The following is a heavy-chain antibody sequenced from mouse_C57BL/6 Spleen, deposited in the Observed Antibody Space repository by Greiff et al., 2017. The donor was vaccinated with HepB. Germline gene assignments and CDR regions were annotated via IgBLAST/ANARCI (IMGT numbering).Heavy chain of an antibody. CDR2: INYDGSST. CDR3: ARVKYSNYDYFDY. V-gene: IGHV5-16*01. J-gene: IGHJ2*01. CDR1: GFTFSDYY. D-gene: IGHD2-5*01. Sequence: EVMLVESEGGLVQPGSSMKLSCTASGFTFSDYYMAWVRQVPEKGLEWVANINYDGSSTYYLDSLKSRFIISRDNAKNILYLQMSSLKSEDTATYYCARVKYSNYDYFDYWGQGTTLTVSS.